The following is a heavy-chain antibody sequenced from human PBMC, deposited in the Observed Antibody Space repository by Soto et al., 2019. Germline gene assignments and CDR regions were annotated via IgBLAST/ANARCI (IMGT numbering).Heavy chain of an antibody. CDR1: GFTFSNYA. V-gene: IGHV3-30-3*01. J-gene: IGHJ4*02. D-gene: IGHD2-21*02. CDR3: ARERRGGNSGYYLDY. Sequence: QVQLVESGGGVVQPGWSLRLSCAASGFTFSNYAMHWVRQAPGKGLEWVTVISSDGNNKYYADSVKGRFTISRDNSKNTLYLQVISLRAEDTAVYYCARERRGGNSGYYLDYWGQGTLVTVSS. CDR2: ISSDGNNK.